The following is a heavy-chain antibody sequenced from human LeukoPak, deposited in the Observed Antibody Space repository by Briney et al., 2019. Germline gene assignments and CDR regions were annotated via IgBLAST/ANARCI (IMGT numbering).Heavy chain of an antibody. Sequence: SETLSLTCTVSGGSISSYYWSWLRQPPGKGLEWIGYIYYSGSTNYNPSLKSRVTISVDTSKNQFSLKLSSVTAADTAVYYCARSPTTGPLDYWGQGTLVTVSS. D-gene: IGHD4-17*01. J-gene: IGHJ4*02. CDR1: GGSISSYY. CDR3: ARSPTTGPLDY. CDR2: IYYSGST. V-gene: IGHV4-59*01.